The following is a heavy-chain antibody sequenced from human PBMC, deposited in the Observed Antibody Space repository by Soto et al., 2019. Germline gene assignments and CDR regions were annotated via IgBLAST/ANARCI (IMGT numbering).Heavy chain of an antibody. CDR2: ISGSGSPI. V-gene: IGHV3-48*02. CDR1: GLTFSSYN. Sequence: SLRLSCAASGLTFSSYNMNWVRQAPGKGLEWVSYISGSGSPIHYADSVKGRFAISRDNAKNSLYLQMNSLRDEDTAVYYCASSYYYGMDVWGQGTTVTVSS. J-gene: IGHJ6*02. CDR3: ASSYYYGMDV.